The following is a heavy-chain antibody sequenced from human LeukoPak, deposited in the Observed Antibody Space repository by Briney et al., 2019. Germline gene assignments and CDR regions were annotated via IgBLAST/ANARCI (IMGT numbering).Heavy chain of an antibody. CDR1: GYSISSGYY. V-gene: IGHV4-38-2*02. CDR3: ASTLTRRDAFDI. J-gene: IGHJ3*02. Sequence: PSETLSLTCTVSGYSISSGYYWGWIRQPPGKGLEWIGSIYHSGSTYYNPSLKSRVTISVDTSKNQFSLKLSSVIDTAVYYCASTLTRRDAFDIWGQGTMVTVSS. D-gene: IGHD1-14*01. CDR2: IYHSGST.